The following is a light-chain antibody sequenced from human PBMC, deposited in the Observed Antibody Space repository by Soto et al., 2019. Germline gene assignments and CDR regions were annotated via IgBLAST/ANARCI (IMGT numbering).Light chain of an antibody. J-gene: IGKJ1*01. CDR3: QQYNNWPPMWT. V-gene: IGKV3-15*01. CDR1: QSVSSN. CDR2: AVS. Sequence: EILMTQSPVTLSVSPGERATLSCTASQSVSSNVAWYQQKPGQAPRLLIYAVSTRATGIPARFSGSGSGTEFTLTINSLQSEDFAVYYCQQYNNWPPMWTFGQGTKVDIK.